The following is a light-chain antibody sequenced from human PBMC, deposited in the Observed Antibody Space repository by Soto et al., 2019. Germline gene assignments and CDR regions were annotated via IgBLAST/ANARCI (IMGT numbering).Light chain of an antibody. CDR1: QSVSSN. J-gene: IGKJ1*01. Sequence: EIVMTQSPATLSVSPGERATLSCRASQSVSSNLAWYQQKPGQAPRLLIYGTSSRATGIPDRFSGSGSGTDFTLTISRLEPEDFAVYYSQQYGSSPRTFGQGTRWIS. CDR2: GTS. V-gene: IGKV3-20*01. CDR3: QQYGSSPRT.